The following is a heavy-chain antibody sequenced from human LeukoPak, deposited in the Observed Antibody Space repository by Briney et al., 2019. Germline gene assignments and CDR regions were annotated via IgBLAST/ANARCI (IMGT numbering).Heavy chain of an antibody. CDR3: ATSRDGYTSHYFDY. CDR1: GHTFTGYY. Sequence: APVKVSCKASGHTFTGYYMHWVRQAPGQGLEWMGWINPNSGCTNFAQKFQGRVTMTRDTSISTAYMELSRLRSDDTAVYYCATSRDGYTSHYFDYWGEGNLVTVSS. J-gene: IGHJ4*02. D-gene: IGHD5-24*01. V-gene: IGHV1-2*02. CDR2: INPNSGCT.